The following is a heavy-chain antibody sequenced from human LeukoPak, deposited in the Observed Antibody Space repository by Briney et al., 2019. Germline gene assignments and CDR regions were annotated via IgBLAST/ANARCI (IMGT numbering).Heavy chain of an antibody. V-gene: IGHV6-1*01. Sequence: SQTLSLTCAISGDSVSSNSAAWNWIRQSPSRGLEWLGRTYYGSKWYNDYAVSLRGRITINPDTSKNQFSLQLNSVTPEDTAVYYCARGDISDYPYYFDYWGQGTLVTVSS. J-gene: IGHJ4*02. CDR2: TYYGSKWYN. D-gene: IGHD3-22*01. CDR1: GDSVSSNSAA. CDR3: ARGDISDYPYYFDY.